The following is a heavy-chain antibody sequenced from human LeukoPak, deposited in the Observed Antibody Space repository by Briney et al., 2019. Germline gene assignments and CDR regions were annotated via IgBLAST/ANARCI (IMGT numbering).Heavy chain of an antibody. D-gene: IGHD3-9*01. J-gene: IGHJ5*02. CDR1: GYTFTSYG. Sequence: ASVKVSCKASGYTFTSYGISWVRQAPGQGLEWMGWISAYNGNTNYAQKLQGRVTMTTDTSTSTAYMELRSLRSDDTAVYYCARDGYYDILTGYFGRQNHNWFDPWGQGTLVTVSS. CDR2: ISAYNGNT. CDR3: ARDGYYDILTGYFGRQNHNWFDP. V-gene: IGHV1-18*01.